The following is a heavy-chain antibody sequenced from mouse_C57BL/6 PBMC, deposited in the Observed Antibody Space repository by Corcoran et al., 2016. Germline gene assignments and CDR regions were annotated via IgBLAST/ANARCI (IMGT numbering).Heavy chain of an antibody. Sequence: QIQLVQSGPELKKPGETVKISCKASGYTFTTYGMSWVKQAPGKGLKWMGWINTYSGVPTYADDFKGRFAFSLETSASTAYLQINNLKNEVTATYFCARECTVVPFAYWGQGTLVTVSA. D-gene: IGHD1-1*01. CDR3: ARECTVVPFAY. CDR1: GYTFTTYG. V-gene: IGHV9-3*01. CDR2: INTYSGVP. J-gene: IGHJ3*01.